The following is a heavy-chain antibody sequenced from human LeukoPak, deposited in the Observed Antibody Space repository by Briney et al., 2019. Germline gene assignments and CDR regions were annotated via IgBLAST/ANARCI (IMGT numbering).Heavy chain of an antibody. CDR3: ARHQSGDYFDY. J-gene: IGHJ4*02. CDR2: LYSSGIT. CDR1: GGSISSSTIYY. Sequence: SETLSLTCTVSGGSISSSTIYYWGWIRQPPGKGLEWIGRLYSSGITYYNPSLNSRVTRSVDTSKNQFSLKRTSVTAADTAVCYCARHQSGDYFDYWGQGTLVTVSS. D-gene: IGHD4-17*01. V-gene: IGHV4-39*01.